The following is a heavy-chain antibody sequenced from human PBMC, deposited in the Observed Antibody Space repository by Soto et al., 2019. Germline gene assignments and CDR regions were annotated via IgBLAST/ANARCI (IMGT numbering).Heavy chain of an antibody. V-gene: IGHV4-61*08. CDR2: INHSGST. Sequence: ETLSLTCTVSGGSISSGGYYWSWIRQHPGKGLEWIGEINHSGSTNYNPSLKSRVTISVDTSKNQFSLKLSSVTAADTAVYYCARRYGYSFDYWGQGTLVTVSS. CDR1: GGSISSGGYY. CDR3: ARRYGYSFDY. J-gene: IGHJ4*02. D-gene: IGHD1-1*01.